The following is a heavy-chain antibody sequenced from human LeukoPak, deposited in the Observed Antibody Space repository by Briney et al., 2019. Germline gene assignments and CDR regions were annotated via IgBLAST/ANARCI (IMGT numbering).Heavy chain of an antibody. CDR2: IYYRGNI. Sequence: SETLSLTCTVSGDSISSNYWSWIRQPPGKRLEWIAYIYYRGNINYNPSLKSRATISLDTSKNQFSLKMNSVTAADTAVYYCARVRSSNYPWYIDLWGRGTLVTVSS. CDR1: GDSISSNY. D-gene: IGHD3-3*01. V-gene: IGHV4-59*01. J-gene: IGHJ2*01. CDR3: ARVRSSNYPWYIDL.